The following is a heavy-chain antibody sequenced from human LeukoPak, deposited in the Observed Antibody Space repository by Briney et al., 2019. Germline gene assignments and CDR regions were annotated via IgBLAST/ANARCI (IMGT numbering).Heavy chain of an antibody. V-gene: IGHV3-7*05. CDR2: IKEDGSEK. Sequence: PGGSLRLTCAASGFTFSSYWMSWVRQAPGKGLEWVANIKEDGSEKNYVDSVKGRFTISRDNAKNSLYLQMNSLRAEDTAVYYCARGGGRHVEYWGQGNLVTVSS. J-gene: IGHJ4*02. D-gene: IGHD2/OR15-2a*01. CDR1: GFTFSSYW. CDR3: ARGGGRHVEY.